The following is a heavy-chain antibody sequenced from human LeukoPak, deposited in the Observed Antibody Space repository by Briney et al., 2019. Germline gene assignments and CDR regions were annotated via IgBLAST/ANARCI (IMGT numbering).Heavy chain of an antibody. CDR3: ASSAVLRYGSPAGGWFDP. J-gene: IGHJ5*02. Sequence: PSETLSLTCTVSGGSISSYYWSWIRQPPGKGLEWIGYIYYSGSTNYNPSLKSRVTMSVDTSKNQFSLKLSSVTAADTAVYYCASSAVLRYGSPAGGWFDPWGQGTLVTVSS. CDR1: GGSISSYY. CDR2: IYYSGST. D-gene: IGHD3-9*01. V-gene: IGHV4-59*12.